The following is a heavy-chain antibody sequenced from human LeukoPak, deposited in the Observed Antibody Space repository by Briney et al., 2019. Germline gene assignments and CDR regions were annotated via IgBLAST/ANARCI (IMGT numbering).Heavy chain of an antibody. CDR1: GGTFSSYA. V-gene: IGHV1-69*04. Sequence: ASVTVSCTASGGTFSSYAISWVRQAPGQGLEWMGRIIPILGIANYAQKFQGRVTITADKSTSTAYMELSSLRSEDTAVYYCAGIAVAAGSGYWDYWGQGTLVTVSS. J-gene: IGHJ4*02. CDR3: AGIAVAAGSGYWDY. D-gene: IGHD6-19*01. CDR2: IIPILGIA.